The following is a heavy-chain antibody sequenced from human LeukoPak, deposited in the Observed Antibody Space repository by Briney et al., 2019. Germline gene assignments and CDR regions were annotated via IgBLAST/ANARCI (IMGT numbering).Heavy chain of an antibody. Sequence: GGSLRLSCTVSGFAFGDFAMGWFRQAPGKGLEWVGFIRSKPYGGTTEYAAPVKGRFTISRDASKSIADLQMNSLKTEDAAVYYCTRDVRSSWYEGADYWGQGTLVTVSS. CDR1: GFAFGDFA. CDR2: IRSKPYGGTT. V-gene: IGHV3-49*03. D-gene: IGHD6-13*01. J-gene: IGHJ4*02. CDR3: TRDVRSSWYEGADY.